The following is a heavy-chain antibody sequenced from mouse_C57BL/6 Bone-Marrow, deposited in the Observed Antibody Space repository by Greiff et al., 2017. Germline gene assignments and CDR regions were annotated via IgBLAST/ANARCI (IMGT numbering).Heavy chain of an antibody. Sequence: EVQLVESGGGLVKPGGSLKLSCAASGFTFTSYAMSWVRQTPGKRLEWVATISDGGSYTNYPDNVKGRFTFSRDNAKNNLYLQMSHLKSEDTAMYYCAISGSSSLDYWGQGTTLTVPS. CDR2: ISDGGSYT. V-gene: IGHV5-4*01. D-gene: IGHD1-1*01. J-gene: IGHJ2*01. CDR3: AISGSSSLDY. CDR1: GFTFTSYA.